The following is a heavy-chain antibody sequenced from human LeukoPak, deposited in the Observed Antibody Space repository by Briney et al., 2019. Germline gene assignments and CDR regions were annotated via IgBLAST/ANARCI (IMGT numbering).Heavy chain of an antibody. D-gene: IGHD1-26*01. J-gene: IGHJ4*02. Sequence: PGGSLRLSCEASGFAFSSYAMHWVRQAPGKGLEWVAVISYDGTNKYYADSVKGRFTISRDNSKNTVFLRMSSLRAEDTAVYYCARDPLRERQTGYFDSWGQGTLVTVSS. CDR2: ISYDGTNK. V-gene: IGHV3-30*04. CDR1: GFAFSSYA. CDR3: ARDPLRERQTGYFDS.